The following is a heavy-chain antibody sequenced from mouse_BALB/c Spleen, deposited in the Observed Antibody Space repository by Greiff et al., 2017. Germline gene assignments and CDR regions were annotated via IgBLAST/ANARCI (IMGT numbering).Heavy chain of an antibody. CDR3: AKYRYDGPYYAMDY. CDR2: INPYNGDT. V-gene: IGHV1-20*02. J-gene: IGHJ4*01. Sequence: VTLKESGPELVKPGASVKISCKASGYSFTGYFMNWVMQSHGKSLEWIGRINPYNGDTFYNQKFKGKATLTVDKSSSTAHMELRSLASEDSAVYYCAKYRYDGPYYAMDYWGQGTSVTVSS. CDR1: GYSFTGYF. D-gene: IGHD2-14*01.